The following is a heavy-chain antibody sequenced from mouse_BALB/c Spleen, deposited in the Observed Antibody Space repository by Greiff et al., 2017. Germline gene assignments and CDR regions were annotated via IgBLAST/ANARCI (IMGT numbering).Heavy chain of an antibody. D-gene: IGHD3-3*01. CDR3: ARWRAFFDY. CDR1: GFTFSSFG. Sequence: VQLVESGGGLVQPGGSRKLSCAASGFTFSSFGMHWVRQAPEKGLEWVAYISSGSSTIYYADTVKGRFTISRDNPKNTLFLQMTSLRSEDTAMYYCARWRAFFDYWGQGTTLTVSS. CDR2: ISSGSSTI. V-gene: IGHV5-17*02. J-gene: IGHJ2*01.